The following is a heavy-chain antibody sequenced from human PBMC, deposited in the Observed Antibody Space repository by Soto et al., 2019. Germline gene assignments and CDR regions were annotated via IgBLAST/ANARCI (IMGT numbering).Heavy chain of an antibody. V-gene: IGHV4-31*03. CDR2: IYYSGST. CDR1: GGSINGGRHY. D-gene: IGHD3-22*01. CDR3: ARLQHDTSGYYPYYFDY. Sequence: SLTCTVSGGSINGGRHYWSWIRQHPGKGLEWIGYIYYSGSTYYNPSLKSRVNISVVTSKNQFSLRLSSVTAADTAVYYCARLQHDTSGYYPYYFDYWGQGALVTVSS. J-gene: IGHJ4*02.